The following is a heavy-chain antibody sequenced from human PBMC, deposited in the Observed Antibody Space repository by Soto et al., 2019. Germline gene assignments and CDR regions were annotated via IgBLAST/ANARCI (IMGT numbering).Heavy chain of an antibody. CDR3: AREGIAAAGMRFREYYYGMDV. J-gene: IGHJ6*02. Sequence: QVQLVQSGAEVKKPGSSVKVSCKASGGTFSSYAISWVRQAPGQGLEWMGGIIPIFGTANYAQKFQGRVTITADESTSTAYMELSSLRSEDPAVYYCAREGIAAAGMRFREYYYGMDVWGQGTTVTVSS. D-gene: IGHD6-13*01. CDR2: IIPIFGTA. CDR1: GGTFSSYA. V-gene: IGHV1-69*12.